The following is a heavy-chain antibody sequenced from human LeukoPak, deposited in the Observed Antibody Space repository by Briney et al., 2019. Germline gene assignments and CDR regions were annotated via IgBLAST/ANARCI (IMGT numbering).Heavy chain of an antibody. CDR3: ARDATFLQYNSPTTAVDF. CDR1: GFTFSNSG. Sequence: GGSLRLSCATSGFTFSNSGMHWVRQSPGKGLEWLSFISNDGSYTSYADSVKGRFTISRDNSKKTLFLQMNGLRPEDTAVYYCARDATFLQYNSPTTAVDFWGQGTLVSVSS. J-gene: IGHJ4*02. CDR2: ISNDGSYT. D-gene: IGHD2/OR15-2a*01. V-gene: IGHV3-30*02.